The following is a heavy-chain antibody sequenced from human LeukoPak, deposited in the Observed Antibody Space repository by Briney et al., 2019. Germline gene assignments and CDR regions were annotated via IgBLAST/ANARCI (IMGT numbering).Heavy chain of an antibody. V-gene: IGHV3-23*01. CDR1: GFTFSNYA. CDR2: IRGSGDTT. J-gene: IGHJ4*01. CDR3: AKGIYSSGWSYFDY. D-gene: IGHD6-19*01. Sequence: GSLRLSCAASGFTFSNYAMSWVRQAPGKGLEWVSGIRGSGDTTYYADSVKGRFTISRDNSKNTLYLQMNSLRAEDTAVYYCAKGIYSSGWSYFDYWGHGTLVTVSS.